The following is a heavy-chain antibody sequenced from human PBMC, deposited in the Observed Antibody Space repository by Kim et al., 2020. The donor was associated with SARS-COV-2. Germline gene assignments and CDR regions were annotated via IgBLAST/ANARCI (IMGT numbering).Heavy chain of an antibody. CDR3: ARKTHYGGNYYYYYGMDV. CDR1: GGTFSSYA. Sequence: SVKVSCKASGGTFSSYAISWVRQAPGQGLEWMGGIIPIFGTANYAQKFQGRVTITADESTSTAYMELSSLRSEDTAVYYCARKTHYGGNYYYYYGMDVWGQGTTVTVSS. D-gene: IGHD4-17*01. V-gene: IGHV1-69*13. J-gene: IGHJ6*02. CDR2: IIPIFGTA.